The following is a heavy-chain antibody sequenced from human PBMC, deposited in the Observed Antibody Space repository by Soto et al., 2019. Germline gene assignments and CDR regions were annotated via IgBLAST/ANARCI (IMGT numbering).Heavy chain of an antibody. CDR1: GGSISSSGYY. Sequence: SETLSLTCTVSGGSISSSGYYWGWIRQPPGKGLEWIGSIYYSGSTYYNPSLKSRDTISVDTSKNQFSLKLSSVTAADTAVFYCARTSQGHYYYYYYMDVWGKGTTVTVSS. CDR3: ARTSQGHYYYYYYMDV. CDR2: IYYSGST. J-gene: IGHJ6*03. D-gene: IGHD6-6*01. V-gene: IGHV4-39*01.